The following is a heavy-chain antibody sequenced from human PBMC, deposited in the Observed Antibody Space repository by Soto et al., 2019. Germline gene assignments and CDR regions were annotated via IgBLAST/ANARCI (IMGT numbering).Heavy chain of an antibody. D-gene: IGHD4-4*01. J-gene: IGHJ6*02. Sequence: QVQLVQSGAEVKKPGSSVTVSCKASGGTFSSYAISWVRQAPGQGREWMGRIIPFIGTANCAQKFQGRVTVSGDESTNNAYMELTSLRTEDTAVYYCARVVQTTVPASYFFGMDVWGQGTTVTVSS. CDR3: ARVVQTTVPASYFFGMDV. CDR2: IIPFIGTA. V-gene: IGHV1-69*18. CDR1: GGTFSSYA.